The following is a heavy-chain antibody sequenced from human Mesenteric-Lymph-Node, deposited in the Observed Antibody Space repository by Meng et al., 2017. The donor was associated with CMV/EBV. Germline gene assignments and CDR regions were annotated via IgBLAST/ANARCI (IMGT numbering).Heavy chain of an antibody. V-gene: IGHV5-51*01. J-gene: IGHJ3*02. CDR2: IYPGDSDA. Sequence: GESLKISCKGSGYSFSSYWIGWVRQMPGKGLEWMGIIYPGDSDARYSPSFQGQVTISADKSISTAYLQWRSLKASDTAMYYCARGRWELLVGAFDIWGQGTMVTVSS. D-gene: IGHD1-26*01. CDR1: GYSFSSYW. CDR3: ARGRWELLVGAFDI.